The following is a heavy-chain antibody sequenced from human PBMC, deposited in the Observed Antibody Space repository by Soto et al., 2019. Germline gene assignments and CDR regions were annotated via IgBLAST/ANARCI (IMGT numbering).Heavy chain of an antibody. CDR1: GYSFTAFS. V-gene: IGHV1-2*02. CDR2: VNTNNGDT. J-gene: IGHJ4*02. CDR3: ARPTLARECVY. Sequence: ASVQVSCKASGYSFTAFSLHWVRQAPGQGLEWMGWVNTNNGDTSYAQNIQDRVTMTRDTAISTAYMELTSLTSDDTAVYYGARPTLARECVYWGQGILVTVDS. D-gene: IGHD3-3*01.